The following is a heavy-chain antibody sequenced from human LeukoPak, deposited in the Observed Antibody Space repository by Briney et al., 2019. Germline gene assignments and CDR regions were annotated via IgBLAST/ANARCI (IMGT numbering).Heavy chain of an antibody. CDR1: GGSISSSSYY. CDR2: IYYSGST. J-gene: IGHJ4*02. V-gene: IGHV4-39*01. D-gene: IGHD6-19*01. CDR3: ARHHAVGSRGFYYFDY. Sequence: SETLSLTCTVSGGSISSSSYYWGWIRQPPGKGLEWIGSIYYSGSTHYNPSLKSRVTISVDTSKNQFSLKLSSVTAADTAVYYCARHHAVGSRGFYYFDYWGQGTLVTVSS.